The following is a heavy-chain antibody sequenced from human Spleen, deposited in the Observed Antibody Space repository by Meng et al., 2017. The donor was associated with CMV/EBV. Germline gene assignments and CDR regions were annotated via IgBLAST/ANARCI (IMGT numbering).Heavy chain of an antibody. CDR3: ARPYSSSSYFDY. Sequence: WKASGGTFRSYAISWVRQAPGQGLKWVGGIIPIFGTANYAQKFQDRVTITTDESTSTAYMELSSLRSEDTAVYYCARPYSSSSYFDYWGQGTLVTVSS. D-gene: IGHD6-6*01. CDR2: IIPIFGTA. CDR1: GGTFRSYA. J-gene: IGHJ4*02. V-gene: IGHV1-69*05.